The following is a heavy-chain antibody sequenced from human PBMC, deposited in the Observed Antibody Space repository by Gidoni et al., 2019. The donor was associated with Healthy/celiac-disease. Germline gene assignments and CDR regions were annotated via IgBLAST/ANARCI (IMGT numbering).Heavy chain of an antibody. CDR1: GFTFGSYD. V-gene: IGHV3-23*01. Sequence: EVQLLESGGGLVQPGGSLRLSCAASGFTFGSYDMSWVRQAPGKGLEWFSAISGSGGSTYYADSVKGRFTISRDNSKNTLYLQMNSLRAEDTAVYYCAKDYYDSSGYYYGAEYFQHWGQGTLVTVSS. CDR2: ISGSGGST. D-gene: IGHD3-22*01. J-gene: IGHJ1*01. CDR3: AKDYYDSSGYYYGAEYFQH.